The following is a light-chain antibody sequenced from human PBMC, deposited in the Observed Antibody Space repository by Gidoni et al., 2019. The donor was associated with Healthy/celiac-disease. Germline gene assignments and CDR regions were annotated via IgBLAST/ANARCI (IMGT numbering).Light chain of an antibody. CDR3: QQYYSTPLT. CDR1: QSVLYSSNNKNY. CDR2: WAS. J-gene: IGKJ4*01. V-gene: IGKV4-1*01. Sequence: DIVLTQSPDSLAVSLGERATINCKSSQSVLYSSNNKNYLAWYQQKPGHPPKRLIYWASTRESGVPDRVSGSGSGTDFTLTISSLQAEEVAVYYCQQYYSTPLTFGGGTKVEIK.